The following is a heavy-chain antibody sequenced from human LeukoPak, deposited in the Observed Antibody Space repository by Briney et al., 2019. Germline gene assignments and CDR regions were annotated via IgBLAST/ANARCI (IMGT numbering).Heavy chain of an antibody. CDR2: IYTSGSN. CDR3: ASETYRYSGSYPANWFDL. J-gene: IGHJ5*02. V-gene: IGHV4-4*07. CDR1: GGSITSYY. Sequence: LSLTSTVAGGSITSYYTSWIRRPAGGGREWIVRIYTSGSNNYHPPLKSRVTMSVDTSKNQFYLKLSSVTAADTAVYYCASETYRYSGSYPANWFDLWGQGTLVTVSS. D-gene: IGHD1-26*01.